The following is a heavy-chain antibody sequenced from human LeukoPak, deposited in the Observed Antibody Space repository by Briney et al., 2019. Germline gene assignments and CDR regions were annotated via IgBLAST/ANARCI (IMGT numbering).Heavy chain of an antibody. V-gene: IGHV3-53*01. Sequence: PGGSLRLSCAVSGFTVSNDYMSWVRQAPGKGLGWVSVIYGGGSTYYADSVRGRFTISRDNSENTLYLQMDSLRAEDTAVYYCTRLLPSSHHFFDSWGQGTLVTVSS. J-gene: IGHJ4*02. CDR2: IYGGGST. CDR3: TRLLPSSHHFFDS. D-gene: IGHD6-6*01. CDR1: GFTVSNDY.